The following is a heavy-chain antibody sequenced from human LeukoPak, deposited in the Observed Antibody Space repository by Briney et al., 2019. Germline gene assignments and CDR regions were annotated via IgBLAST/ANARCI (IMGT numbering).Heavy chain of an antibody. CDR1: GGSISSSSYY. CDR2: IYYSGST. D-gene: IGHD3-3*01. CDR3: ARRRTYNDFWSGYFDY. V-gene: IGHV4-39*01. Sequence: YPSETLSLTCTVSGGSISSSSYYWGWIRQPPGKGLEWIGSIYYSGSTYYNPSLKSRVTISVDTSKNQFSLKLSSVTAADTAVYYCARRRTYNDFWSGYFDYWGQGTLVTVSS. J-gene: IGHJ4*02.